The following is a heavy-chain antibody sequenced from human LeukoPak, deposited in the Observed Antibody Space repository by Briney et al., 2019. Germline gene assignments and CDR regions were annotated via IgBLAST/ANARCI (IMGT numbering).Heavy chain of an antibody. J-gene: IGHJ4*02. Sequence: ASVKVSCKVSGQTLIDLSIHWLRQPPGKGLEWLGGSDPEDGERIYAQMFQGRVTMTEDTSIDTAYMELSSLRYEDTAVYYCVTGFTTLAVDYFDYGGQGTLVTVSP. CDR2: SDPEDGER. V-gene: IGHV1-24*01. CDR3: VTGFTTLAVDYFDY. D-gene: IGHD1-1*01. CDR1: GQTLIDLS.